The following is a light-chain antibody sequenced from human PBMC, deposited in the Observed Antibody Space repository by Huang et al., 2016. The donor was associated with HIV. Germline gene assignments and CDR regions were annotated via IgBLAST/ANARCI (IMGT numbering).Light chain of an antibody. CDR1: QSVHIN. CDR2: GAS. Sequence: IVMTQSPDTVSVSPGERATLSCRASQSVHINLAWYQQKPGQAPRLLIDGASSRATGIPGRFSGSASGTEFTLTITSLQSEDSALYYCQQYNNWPPAFGQGTKVEIK. CDR3: QQYNNWPPA. V-gene: IGKV3-15*01. J-gene: IGKJ1*01.